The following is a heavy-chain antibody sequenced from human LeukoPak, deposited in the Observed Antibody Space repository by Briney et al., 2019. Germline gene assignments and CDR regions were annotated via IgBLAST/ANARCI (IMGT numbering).Heavy chain of an antibody. Sequence: KPSETLSLTCTVSGGSVSSGSYYWSWIRQPPGKGLGWIGYIYYSGSTNYNPSLKSRVTISVDTSKNQFSLKLRSVTAADTAVYYCARVPGGGTAANWGQGTMVTVSS. V-gene: IGHV4-61*01. D-gene: IGHD1-7*01. J-gene: IGHJ3*01. CDR2: IYYSGST. CDR3: ARVPGGGTAAN. CDR1: GGSVSSGSYY.